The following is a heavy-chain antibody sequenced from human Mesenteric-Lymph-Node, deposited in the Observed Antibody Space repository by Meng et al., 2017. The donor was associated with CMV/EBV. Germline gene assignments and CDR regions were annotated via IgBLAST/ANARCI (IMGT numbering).Heavy chain of an antibody. CDR2: ISYDGSNK. V-gene: IGHV3-30-3*01. D-gene: IGHD4-17*01. CDR3: ARVNQGYPDYGDFNWFDP. J-gene: IGHJ5*02. Sequence: TFSSYAMHWVRQAPGKGLEWVAVISYDGSNKYYADSVKGRFTISRDNSKNTLYLQMNSLRAEDTAVYYCARVNQGYPDYGDFNWFDPWGQGTLVTVSS. CDR1: TFSSYA.